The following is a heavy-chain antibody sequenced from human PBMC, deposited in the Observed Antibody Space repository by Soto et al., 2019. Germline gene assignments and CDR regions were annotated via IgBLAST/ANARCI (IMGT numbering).Heavy chain of an antibody. V-gene: IGHV4-59*01. CDR3: AKVNDFWPGYYSTTWFDH. CDR2: IYYSGST. Sequence: QVQLQESGPGLVKPSETLSLTCTVSGGSISSYYWSWIRQPQGKGLEWIGYIYYSGSTNYNPSLKSRVPISVDTSKNQFSLKLSSVTAADTAVYYCAKVNDFWPGYYSTTWFDHWGQGTLVTVSS. CDR1: GGSISSYY. J-gene: IGHJ5*02. D-gene: IGHD3-3*01.